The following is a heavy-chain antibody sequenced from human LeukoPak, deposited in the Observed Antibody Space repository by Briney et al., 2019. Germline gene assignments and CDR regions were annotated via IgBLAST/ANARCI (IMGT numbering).Heavy chain of an antibody. D-gene: IGHD3-10*01. J-gene: IGHJ4*02. CDR3: ARDRRRSGSYFDY. V-gene: IGHV3-21*01. Sequence: GGSLRLSCAASGFTFSSYSMNWVRQAPGKGLEWVSSISSSSSYIYYADSVKGRFTISRDNAKNSLYLQMNSLRAEDTAVYYCARDRRRSGSYFDYWGQGTLVTVSS. CDR2: ISSSSSYI. CDR1: GFTFSSYS.